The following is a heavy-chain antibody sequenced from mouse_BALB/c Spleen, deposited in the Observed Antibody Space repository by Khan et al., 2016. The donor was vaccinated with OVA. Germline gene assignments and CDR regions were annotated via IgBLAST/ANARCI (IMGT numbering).Heavy chain of an antibody. J-gene: IGHJ2*01. CDR3: ARTHER. Sequence: VQLQESGAELARPGASVKMSCKASGYTFTSYTMHWVKQSPGQGLEWIGYINPSSGYTKYNQKFKDKATLTADKSSSTAYMQLSSLTSEDSAVYYCARTHERWGQGTTLTVSS. V-gene: IGHV1-4*01. CDR1: GYTFTSYT. CDR2: INPSSGYT.